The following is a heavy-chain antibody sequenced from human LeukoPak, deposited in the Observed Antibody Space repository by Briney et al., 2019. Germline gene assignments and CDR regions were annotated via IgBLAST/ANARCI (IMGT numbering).Heavy chain of an antibody. V-gene: IGHV1-8*03. Sequence: ASVKVSCKASGYTFTSYDINWVRQATGQGLEWMGWMNPNSGNTGCAQKFQGRVTITRNTSISTAYMELSSLRSEDTAVYYCARGVFWSGYYTADYYYYMDVWGKGTTVTVSS. J-gene: IGHJ6*03. D-gene: IGHD3-3*01. CDR3: ARGVFWSGYYTADYYYYMDV. CDR2: MNPNSGNT. CDR1: GYTFTSYD.